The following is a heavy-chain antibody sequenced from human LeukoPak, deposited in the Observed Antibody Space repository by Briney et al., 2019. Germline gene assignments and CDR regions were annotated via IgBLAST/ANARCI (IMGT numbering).Heavy chain of an antibody. Sequence: ASVKVSCKASGYTFTSYVISWVRQAPGQGREWMGWISAYNGNTNYAQKLQGRVTMTTDTSTSTAYMELRSLRSDDTAVYYCAREGDIVVVPAAIDYYYYGMDVWGQGTTVTVSS. V-gene: IGHV1-18*01. CDR3: AREGDIVVVPAAIDYYYYGMDV. CDR1: GYTFTSYV. J-gene: IGHJ6*02. D-gene: IGHD2-2*01. CDR2: ISAYNGNT.